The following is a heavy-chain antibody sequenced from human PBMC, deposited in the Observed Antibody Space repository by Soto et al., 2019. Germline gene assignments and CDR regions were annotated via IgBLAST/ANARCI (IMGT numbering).Heavy chain of an antibody. V-gene: IGHV3-23*01. CDR2: ISGSGGTT. CDR1: GFTFNNYA. J-gene: IGHJ4*02. Sequence: EVQLLESGGDLVQPGGSLRLSCAASGFTFNNYAMSWVRQAPGKGLEWVSVISGSGGTTYYADSVKGRFTVSRDNSKNPLYLQRNSLRAEDTAVYYCAKAASGTYYSWDPRHYFDYCGQGTLVTVSS. CDR3: AKAASGTYYSWDPRHYFDY. D-gene: IGHD1-26*01.